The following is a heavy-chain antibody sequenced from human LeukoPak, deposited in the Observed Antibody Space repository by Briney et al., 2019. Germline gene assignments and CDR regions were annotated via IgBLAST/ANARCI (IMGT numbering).Heavy chain of an antibody. Sequence: GASVKVSCKASGYTFTSYGISWVRQAPGQGLEWMGWISAYNGNTNYAQKLQGRVTMTTDTSTSTAYMELRSLRSGDTAVYYCVRDPAGRGIVATPPSYWGQGTLVTVSS. J-gene: IGHJ4*02. CDR3: VRDPAGRGIVATPPSY. V-gene: IGHV1-18*01. CDR2: ISAYNGNT. D-gene: IGHD5-12*01. CDR1: GYTFTSYG.